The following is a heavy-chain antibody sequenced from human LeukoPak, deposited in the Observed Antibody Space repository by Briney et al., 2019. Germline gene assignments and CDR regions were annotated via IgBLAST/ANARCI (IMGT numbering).Heavy chain of an antibody. CDR1: GFTISSYW. J-gene: IGHJ4*02. D-gene: IGHD2-21*02. V-gene: IGHV3-74*01. CDR2: INSDGSST. Sequence: PWGSLRLSCAASGFTISSYWMHWVRQAPGQGLVWVSRINSDGSSTSYADSVKGRFTISRDNAKNTLYLQMNSLRAEDTAVYYCARDRCGGYCYGHWGQGTLVTVSS. CDR3: ARDRCGGYCYGH.